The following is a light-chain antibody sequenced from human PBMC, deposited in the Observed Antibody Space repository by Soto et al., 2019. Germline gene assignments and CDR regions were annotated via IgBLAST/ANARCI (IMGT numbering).Light chain of an antibody. J-gene: IGKJ1*01. CDR3: QQYGSSPPTWT. Sequence: EIVLTQSPGTLSLSPGERATLSCRASQSVSSSYLAWYQQKPGQAPRLLIYGASSRATGIPDRFSGSGSGTDFTLTISRLETEDFAVYYCQQYGSSPPTWTFGQGTKV. CDR2: GAS. CDR1: QSVSSSY. V-gene: IGKV3-20*01.